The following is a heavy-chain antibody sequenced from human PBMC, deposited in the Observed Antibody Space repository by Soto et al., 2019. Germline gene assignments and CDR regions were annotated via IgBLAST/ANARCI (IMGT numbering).Heavy chain of an antibody. Sequence: QVQLVESGGGVVQPGRSLRLSCAASGFTFSSYDMHWVRQAPGKGLEWVAVIWYDGSNKYYADSVKGRFTISRDNSKNTLYLQMNSLRAEDTAVYYCAREIDAANWFDPWGQGTLVTVSS. CDR2: IWYDGSNK. CDR1: GFTFSSYD. J-gene: IGHJ5*02. V-gene: IGHV3-33*01. CDR3: AREIDAANWFDP.